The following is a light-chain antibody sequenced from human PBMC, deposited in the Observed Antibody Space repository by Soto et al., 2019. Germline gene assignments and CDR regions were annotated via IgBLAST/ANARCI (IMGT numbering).Light chain of an antibody. V-gene: IGLV2-8*01. CDR3: SSYAGSPNFYV. CDR1: SSDVGGHNY. CDR2: EVS. Sequence: QSALTQPPSASGSPGQSVTISCTGTSSDVGGHNYVSWYQQHPGKDPKLIIYEVSERPSGVPDRFSGSKSGNTAYLTVSGLQLEDESEYYCSSYAGSPNFYVFGTGTKLTVL. J-gene: IGLJ1*01.